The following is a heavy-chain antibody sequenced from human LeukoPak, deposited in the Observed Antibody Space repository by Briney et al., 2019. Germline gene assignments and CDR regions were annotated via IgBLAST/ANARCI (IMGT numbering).Heavy chain of an antibody. V-gene: IGHV3-15*07. CDR3: TTGVRSRDYDYVWGSRPSDYFYYGMHF. CDR2: IKSKVDSGTT. D-gene: IGHD3-16*01. CDR1: GFTFSSYS. Sequence: GGSLRLSCAASGFTFSSYSMNWVRQAPGKGLEWVGRIKSKVDSGTTDYPAPAKGRFIFSRDDSENIVYLQMNRLTTDGTAVYYCTTGVRSRDYDYVWGSRPSDYFYYGMHFWGQETTVTVSS. J-gene: IGHJ6*02.